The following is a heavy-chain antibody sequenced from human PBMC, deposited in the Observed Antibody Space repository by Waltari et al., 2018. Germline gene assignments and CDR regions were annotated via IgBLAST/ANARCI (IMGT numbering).Heavy chain of an antibody. D-gene: IGHD5-18*01. CDR3: TVYSPTGY. CDR1: GFTFGDYA. Sequence: EVQLVESVVGLVQPGRSLSLSCTASGFTFGDYAMSWVRQAPGKGLEWVGFIRSKAYGGTTEYAASVKGRFTISRDDSKSIAYLQMNSLKTEDTAVYYCTVYSPTGYWGQGTLVTVSS. J-gene: IGHJ4*02. CDR2: IRSKAYGGTT. V-gene: IGHV3-49*04.